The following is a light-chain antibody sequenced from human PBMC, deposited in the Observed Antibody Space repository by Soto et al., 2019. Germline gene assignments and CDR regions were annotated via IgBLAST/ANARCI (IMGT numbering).Light chain of an antibody. CDR1: QSLLDSNDGNTY. J-gene: IGKJ2*01. V-gene: IGKV2-40*01. Sequence: DIVMTQTPLSLPVIPGEPASISCRSSQSLLDSNDGNTYLDWHLQKPGQSPQLLIYTVSYRASGVPDRFSGSGSGTDFTLKISRVEAEDVGVYYCVQRIEFPYTFGQGTKLEIK. CDR3: VQRIEFPYT. CDR2: TVS.